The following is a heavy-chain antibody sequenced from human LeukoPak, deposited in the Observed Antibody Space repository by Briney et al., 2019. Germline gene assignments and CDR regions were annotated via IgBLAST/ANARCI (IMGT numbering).Heavy chain of an antibody. J-gene: IGHJ4*02. CDR2: IKQDGSEK. CDR1: GFTFSNYW. Sequence: GGPLRLSCAASGFTFSNYWMSWVRQAPGKGLEWVANIKQDGSEKYYADSVKGRFTISRDNAKSSLYLQLNSLGVEDTAVYHCASTQTFDYWGQGALVTVPS. CDR3: ASTQTFDY. V-gene: IGHV3-7*05.